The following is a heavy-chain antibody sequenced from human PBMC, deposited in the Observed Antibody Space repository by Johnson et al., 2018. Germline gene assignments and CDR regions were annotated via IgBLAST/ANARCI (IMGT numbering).Heavy chain of an antibody. V-gene: IGHV4-59*01. CDR2: VYYTGNT. CDR1: GVSIGTYY. J-gene: IGHJ4*02. Sequence: VQLLESGPGLVKPSETLLLTCTVSGVSIGTYYWSWIRQSPERGLEWIGYVYYTGNTQYNPSLKGRVTISVDTSRDLFSLRLTSVTAADTAVYYGARGGYGEFAPFDYWGQGRLVTVSS. D-gene: IGHD3-10*01. CDR3: ARGGYGEFAPFDY.